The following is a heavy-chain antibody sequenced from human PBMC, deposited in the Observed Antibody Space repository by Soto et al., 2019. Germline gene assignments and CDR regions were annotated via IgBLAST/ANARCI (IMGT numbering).Heavy chain of an antibody. Sequence: QVQLQESGPGLVKPSQTLTLTCSVSGGSIDTGGFYWSWARQLPGKGLQWIGYIYYTGAAYYNPALNSRVVFSLDTSAHKFSLSLTSLTAADTAVYYCASGTFHDISFDSFGPGRLVTVSS. V-gene: IGHV4-31*03. CDR1: GGSIDTGGFY. D-gene: IGHD2-21*01. CDR3: ASGTFHDISFDS. J-gene: IGHJ4*02. CDR2: IYYTGAA.